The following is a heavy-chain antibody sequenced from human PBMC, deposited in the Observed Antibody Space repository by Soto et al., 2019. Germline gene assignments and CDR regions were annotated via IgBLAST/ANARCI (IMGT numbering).Heavy chain of an antibody. CDR1: GYTFSDDY. V-gene: IGHV3-11*01. CDR3: ASHYDMWSGYLSPVDY. CDR2: IDTSSTKI. J-gene: IGHJ4*02. D-gene: IGHD3-3*01. Sequence: QLQLVESGGDLVKRGGSLRLSCAASGYTFSDDYMSWIRQAPGKGLEWISYIDTSSTKIYYADSVKGRFTISRDNAKNSLYLEMNSRRDEDTAVYYCASHYDMWSGYLSPVDYWGQGTLVTVSS.